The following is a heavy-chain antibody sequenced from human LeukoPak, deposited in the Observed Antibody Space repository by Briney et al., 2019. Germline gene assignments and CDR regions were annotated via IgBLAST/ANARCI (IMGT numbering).Heavy chain of an antibody. V-gene: IGHV4-61*02. D-gene: IGHD3-22*01. Sequence: PSQTLSLTCTVSGGSISSATYYWSWIRQPAGKGLEWIGRIYTTGSTNYNPSLKSRVTISIDTSKNQFSLKLSSVTAADTAVYYCARVGLDSSGYYIYWYFDLWGRGTLVTVSS. J-gene: IGHJ2*01. CDR1: GGSISSATYY. CDR3: ARVGLDSSGYYIYWYFDL. CDR2: IYTTGST.